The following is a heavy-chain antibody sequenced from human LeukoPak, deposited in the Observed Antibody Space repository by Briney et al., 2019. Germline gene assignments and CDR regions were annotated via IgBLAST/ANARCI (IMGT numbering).Heavy chain of an antibody. J-gene: IGHJ4*02. CDR2: ISAYNGNT. D-gene: IGHD3-22*01. V-gene: IGHV1-18*01. CDR1: GYTFTSYG. Sequence: GASVKVSCKASGYTFTSYGISWVRQAPGQGLEWMGWISAYNGNTNYAQKLQGRVTMTTDTSTSTAYMELRSLRSDDTAVYYCARANHQYYYDSSGDYPTPTFYYWGQGTLVTVSS. CDR3: ARANHQYYYDSSGDYPTPTFYY.